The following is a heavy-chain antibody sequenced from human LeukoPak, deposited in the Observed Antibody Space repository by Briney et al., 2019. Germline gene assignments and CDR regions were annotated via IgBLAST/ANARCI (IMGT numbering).Heavy chain of an antibody. CDR1: GGSFSGYY. Sequence: PSETLSLTCAVYGGSFSGYYWSWIRQPPGKGLEWIGEINHSGSTNYNPSLKIRVTISVDTSKNQCSLKLSSVTAADTAVYYCARIGMDDPITKITMVRGGSIDYWGQGTLVTVSS. CDR2: INHSGST. D-gene: IGHD3-10*01. V-gene: IGHV4-34*01. CDR3: ARIGMDDPITKITMVRGGSIDY. J-gene: IGHJ4*02.